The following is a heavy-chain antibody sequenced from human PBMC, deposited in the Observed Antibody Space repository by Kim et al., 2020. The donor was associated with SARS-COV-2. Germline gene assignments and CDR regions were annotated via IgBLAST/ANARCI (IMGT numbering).Heavy chain of an antibody. V-gene: IGHV4-59*01. CDR1: GGSISSYY. D-gene: IGHD6-6*01. J-gene: IGHJ2*01. CDR3: ARSSIAARTLWYFDL. Sequence: SETLSLTCTVSGGSISSYYWSWIRQPPGKGLEWIGYIYYSGSTNYNPSLKSRVTISVDTSKNQFSLKLSSVTAADTAVYYCARSSIAARTLWYFDLWGRGTLVTVSS. CDR2: IYYSGST.